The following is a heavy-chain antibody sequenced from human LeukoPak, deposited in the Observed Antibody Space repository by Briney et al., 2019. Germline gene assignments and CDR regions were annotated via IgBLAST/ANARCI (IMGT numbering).Heavy chain of an antibody. CDR3: ARQGVYGDYSDY. CDR2: IYYSGST. Sequence: KPSETLSLTCTVSGGSISSYYWSWIRQPPGKGLEWIGYIYYSGSTNYNPSLKSRVTISVDTSKNQFSLKLSSVTAADTAVYYCARQGVYGDYSDYWGQGTLVTVSS. V-gene: IGHV4-59*08. CDR1: GGSISSYY. J-gene: IGHJ4*02. D-gene: IGHD4-17*01.